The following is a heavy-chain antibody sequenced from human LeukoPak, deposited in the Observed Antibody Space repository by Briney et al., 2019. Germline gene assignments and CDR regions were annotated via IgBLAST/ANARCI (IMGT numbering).Heavy chain of an antibody. V-gene: IGHV3-20*04. J-gene: IGHJ3*02. CDR1: GVTFDDYG. D-gene: IGHD1-26*01. CDR3: ARDPGATPVHAFDI. CDR2: INWNGGST. Sequence: PGGSLRLSCAASGVTFDDYGMSWVRQAPGKGVEWGSGINWNGGSTDYADSVKGGFTISRDNAKKSLYMQMNRLRAEDTALYYCARDPGATPVHAFDIWGQGTMVTVSS.